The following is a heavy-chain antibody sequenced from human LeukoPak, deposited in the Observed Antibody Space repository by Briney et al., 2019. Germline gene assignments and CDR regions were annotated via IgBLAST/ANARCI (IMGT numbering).Heavy chain of an antibody. CDR1: GFTFSSYA. CDR3: AKDQLISVAAPYYGMDV. D-gene: IGHD6-6*01. J-gene: IGHJ6*02. CDR2: ISGSGGST. V-gene: IGHV3-23*01. Sequence: PGGSLRLSCAASGFTFSSYAMSWVRQAPGKGLEWVSAISGSGGSTYYADSVKGRFTISRDNSKNTLYLQMNSLRAEDTAVYYCAKDQLISVAAPYYGMDVWGQGTTVTVSS.